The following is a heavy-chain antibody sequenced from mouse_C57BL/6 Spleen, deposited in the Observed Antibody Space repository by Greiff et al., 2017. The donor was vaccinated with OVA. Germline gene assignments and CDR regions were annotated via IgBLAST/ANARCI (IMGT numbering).Heavy chain of an antibody. J-gene: IGHJ1*03. CDR3: ARSGYGTRDWYFDV. CDR1: GYTFTSYW. Sequence: QVHVKQPGTELVKPGASVKLSCKASGYTFTSYWMHWVKQRPGQGLEWIGNINPSNGGTNYNEKFKSKATLTVDKSSSTAYMQLSSLTSEDSAVYYCARSGYGTRDWYFDVWGTGTTVTVSS. V-gene: IGHV1-53*01. CDR2: INPSNGGT. D-gene: IGHD3-1*01.